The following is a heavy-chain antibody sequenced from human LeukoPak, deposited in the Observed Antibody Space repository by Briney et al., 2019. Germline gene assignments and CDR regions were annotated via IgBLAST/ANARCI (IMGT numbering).Heavy chain of an antibody. CDR3: GREGLDDCGCYGSRLDY. CDR2: INPSDGST. D-gene: IGHD3-22*01. V-gene: IGHV1-46*01. CDR1: GSTFTPYY. Sequence: GAPVKASCKASGSTFTPYYMIRVPQAPGQGLEWMGIINPSDGSTSYAKKFPDRVTMTRDTSTSTVYMELSRLRSEDTAVYYCGREGLDDCGCYGSRLDYWGPGTLVTVSS. J-gene: IGHJ4*02.